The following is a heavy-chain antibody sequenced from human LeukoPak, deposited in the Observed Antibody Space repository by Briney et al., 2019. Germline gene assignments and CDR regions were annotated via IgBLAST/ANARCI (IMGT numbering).Heavy chain of an antibody. CDR1: GFTFSNYA. Sequence: GGSLRLSCAASGFTFSNYAMSWVRQAPGKGLEWVSAITGGGSGIYYADSMKSRFTISRDNSKNTLYLQINSLRAEDTAVYYCAKWGDYDVLTGYYVSDYWGQRTLVTVSS. J-gene: IGHJ4*02. CDR3: AKWGDYDVLTGYYVSDY. V-gene: IGHV3-23*01. D-gene: IGHD3-9*01. CDR2: ITGGGSGI.